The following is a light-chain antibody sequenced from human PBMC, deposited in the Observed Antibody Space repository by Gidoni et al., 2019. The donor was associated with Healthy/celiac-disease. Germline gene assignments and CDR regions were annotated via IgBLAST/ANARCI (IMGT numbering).Light chain of an antibody. V-gene: IGLV2-14*03. CDR2: DDS. J-gene: IGLJ1*01. Sequence: QSALTQPASVSGSPGQSITISCTGTSSDVGGYNYVSWYQQHPGKAPKLMIYDDSNRPSGVSNRFSGSKSGNTASLTNSGLQAEDEADYYCSSYTSSRNVFGAGTKVTVL. CDR3: SSYTSSRNV. CDR1: SSDVGGYNY.